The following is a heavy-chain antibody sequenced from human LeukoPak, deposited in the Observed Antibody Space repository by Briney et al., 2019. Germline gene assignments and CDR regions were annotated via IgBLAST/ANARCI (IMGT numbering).Heavy chain of an antibody. CDR2: ISWNSGSI. V-gene: IGHV3-9*01. Sequence: GGSLRLSCAASGFTFDDYAMHWVRQAPGKGLEWVSGISWNSGSIGYADSVKGRFTISRDNSKNMLYLQMNSLRAEDTAAYYCAKGGSSHYFDYWGQGTLVTFSS. J-gene: IGHJ4*02. CDR3: AKGGSSHYFDY. CDR1: GFTFDDYA.